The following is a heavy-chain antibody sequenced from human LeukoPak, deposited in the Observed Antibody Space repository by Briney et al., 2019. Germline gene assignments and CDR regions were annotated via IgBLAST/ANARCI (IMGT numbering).Heavy chain of an antibody. V-gene: IGHV3-30*04. D-gene: IGHD6-19*01. CDR1: GFTFSSYV. CDR2: ISYDGSNE. J-gene: IGHJ6*03. Sequence: PGGSLRLSCAASGFTFSSYVMHWVRQAPGKGLEWVAIISYDGSNEYYADSVEGRFTISRDNSKNTLYLQMNSLRAEDTAVYYCAKDSVATREDYYYYMDVWGKGTTVTISS. CDR3: AKDSVATREDYYYYMDV.